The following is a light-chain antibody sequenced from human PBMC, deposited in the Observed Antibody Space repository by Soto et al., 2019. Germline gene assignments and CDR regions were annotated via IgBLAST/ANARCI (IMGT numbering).Light chain of an antibody. CDR3: QQYHNWPIT. CDR2: DAS. Sequence: EIVMTQSPATLSASPGESATLSCRASQSVSSNLAWHQQKPGQAPRILMYDASTWATGISARFSGSGSGTEFTLTISSLQSEDFAVYYCQQYHNWPITFGQGTRLEIK. V-gene: IGKV3-15*01. J-gene: IGKJ5*01. CDR1: QSVSSN.